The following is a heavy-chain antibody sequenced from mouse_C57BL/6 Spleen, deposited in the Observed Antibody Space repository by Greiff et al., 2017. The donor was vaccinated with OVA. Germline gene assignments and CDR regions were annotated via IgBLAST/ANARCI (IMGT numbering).Heavy chain of an antibody. D-gene: IGHD4-1*01. J-gene: IGHJ3*01. Sequence: QVQLQQSGAELARPGASVKMSCKASGYTFTSYTMHWVKQRPGPGLEWIGYINPSSGYTKYNQKFKDKATLTADKSSSTAYMQLSSLTSEDSAVYYCASPGTAWFAYWGQGTLVTVSA. V-gene: IGHV1-4*01. CDR2: INPSSGYT. CDR1: GYTFTSYT. CDR3: ASPGTAWFAY.